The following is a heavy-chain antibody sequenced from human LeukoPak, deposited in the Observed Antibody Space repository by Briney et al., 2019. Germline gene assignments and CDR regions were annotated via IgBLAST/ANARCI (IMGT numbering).Heavy chain of an antibody. D-gene: IGHD5-12*01. Sequence: GGSLRLSCAASGFTVSSNYMSWVRQAPGKGLEWVSVIYSGGSTYYADSVKGRFTISRDNSKNTLYLQMNSLRAEDTAVYYCAKGLRGYSGYDSYFDYWGQGTLVTVSS. V-gene: IGHV3-66*01. J-gene: IGHJ4*02. CDR2: IYSGGST. CDR1: GFTVSSNY. CDR3: AKGLRGYSGYDSYFDY.